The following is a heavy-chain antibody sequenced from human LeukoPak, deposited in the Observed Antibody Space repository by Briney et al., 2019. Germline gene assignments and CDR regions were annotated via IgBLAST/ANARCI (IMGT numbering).Heavy chain of an antibody. V-gene: IGHV3-23*01. Sequence: GGSLRLSCAASGFTFSNYSMNWVRQAPGKGLEWVSAISGSGGSTYYADSVKGRFTISRDNSKNTLYLQMNSLRAEDTAVYYCAKYQPLYCSSTSCPLDYWGQGTLVTVSS. CDR3: AKYQPLYCSSTSCPLDY. J-gene: IGHJ4*02. CDR2: ISGSGGST. CDR1: GFTFSNYS. D-gene: IGHD2-2*01.